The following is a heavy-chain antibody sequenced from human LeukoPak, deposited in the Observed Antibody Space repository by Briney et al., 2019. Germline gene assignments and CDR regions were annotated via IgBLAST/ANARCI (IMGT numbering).Heavy chain of an antibody. Sequence: PSETLSLTCAVYSGSFSGYYWSWIRQPPGKGLEWIGEINHSGSTNYNPSLKSRVTISVDTSKNQFSLKLSSVTAADTAVYYCARIVRGVLYYWGQGTLVTVSS. V-gene: IGHV4-34*01. CDR1: SGSFSGYY. D-gene: IGHD3-10*02. J-gene: IGHJ4*02. CDR2: INHSGST. CDR3: ARIVRGVLYY.